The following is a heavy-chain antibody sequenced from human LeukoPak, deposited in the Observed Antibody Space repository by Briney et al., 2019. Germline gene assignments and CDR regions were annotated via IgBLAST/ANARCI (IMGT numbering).Heavy chain of an antibody. CDR3: ARGFDYDSSGYYDAFDI. CDR1: GYTFTGYY. J-gene: IGHJ3*02. CDR2: INPNSGGT. D-gene: IGHD3-22*01. Sequence: ASVKVSCKASGYTFTGYYTHWVRQAPGQGLEWMGWINPNSGGTNYAQKFQGRVTMTRDTSISTAYMELSRLRSDDTAVYYCARGFDYDSSGYYDAFDIWGQGTMVTVSS. V-gene: IGHV1-2*02.